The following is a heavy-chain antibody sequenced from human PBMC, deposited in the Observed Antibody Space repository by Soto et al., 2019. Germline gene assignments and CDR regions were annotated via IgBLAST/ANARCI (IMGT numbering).Heavy chain of an antibody. J-gene: IGHJ5*02. CDR1: GYSISAGGYY. CDR2: FYSSGSI. CDR3: ARTYSSGSGWFHP. V-gene: IGHV4-31*03. Sequence: LQESGPGLVKPSQTLSLTCFVSGYSISAGGYYWSWIRHHPGRGLEWIGSFYSSGSIIYNPSLRSRVSISGDTSSNQFSMSLTSVTDADTARYYCARTYSSGSGWFHPWGQGTLVTVSS. D-gene: IGHD6-19*01.